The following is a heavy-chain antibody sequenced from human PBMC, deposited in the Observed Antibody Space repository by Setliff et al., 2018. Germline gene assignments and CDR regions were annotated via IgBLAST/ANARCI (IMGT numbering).Heavy chain of an antibody. V-gene: IGHV3-30*03. Sequence: GGSLRLSCAASGFTFSIYDMHWVRQAPGKGLEWVAAVSFDGRNKYYEDSVKGRFTISRDDSKNTLYLQMNSLRPEDTAVYYCCSGSYLFVYWGQGSLVTVSS. J-gene: IGHJ4*02. CDR1: GFTFSIYD. D-gene: IGHD1-26*01. CDR2: VSFDGRNK. CDR3: CSGSYLFVY.